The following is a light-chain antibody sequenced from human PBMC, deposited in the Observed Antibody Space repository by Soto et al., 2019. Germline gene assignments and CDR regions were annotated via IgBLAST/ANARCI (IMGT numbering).Light chain of an antibody. CDR3: TSYSRYRVLV. CDR2: EVS. J-gene: IGLJ3*02. CDR1: SSDIGGYKY. V-gene: IGLV2-14*01. Sequence: QSLLTNSASVSGSLGQSITISCTGTSSDIGGYKYVSWYQQHPGKAPKLIIFEVSNRPSGVSDRFSGSNSGNTASLTISGLQAEDEADYYCTSYSRYRVLVFGGGTKVTVL.